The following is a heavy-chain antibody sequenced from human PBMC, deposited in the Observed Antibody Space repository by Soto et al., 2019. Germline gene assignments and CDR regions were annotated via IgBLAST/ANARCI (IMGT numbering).Heavy chain of an antibody. J-gene: IGHJ4*02. D-gene: IGHD6-6*01. Sequence: GGSLRLSCAASGFTFSSYSMNWVRQAPGKGLEWVSSISSSSSYIYYADSVKGRFTISRDNAKNSLYLQMNSLRAEDTAVYYCARVAHSSSSALDYWGQGTLVTVPS. V-gene: IGHV3-21*01. CDR3: ARVAHSSSSALDY. CDR1: GFTFSSYS. CDR2: ISSSSSYI.